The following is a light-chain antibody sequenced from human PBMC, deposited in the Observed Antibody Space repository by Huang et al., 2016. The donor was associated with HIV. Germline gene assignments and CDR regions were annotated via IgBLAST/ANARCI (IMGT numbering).Light chain of an antibody. Sequence: EIVMTHSPATLSLSPGERATLSCRASQSVSRSLAGYQQKPGQAPRLLIDGAATRANGIPARFSGSGSGTEFTLTISSLQSEEFAVYYCQQYDNWPPTFGQGTKVEIK. CDR3: QQYDNWPPT. V-gene: IGKV3-15*01. J-gene: IGKJ1*01. CDR2: GAA. CDR1: QSVSRS.